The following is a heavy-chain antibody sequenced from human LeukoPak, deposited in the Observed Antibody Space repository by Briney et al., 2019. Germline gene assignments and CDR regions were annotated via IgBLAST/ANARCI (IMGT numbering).Heavy chain of an antibody. CDR2: ISSSSSYI. Sequence: GGSLRLSCAASGFTFSSYSMNWVRQAPGKGLEWVSSISSSSSYIYYADSVKGRFTISRDNSKNTLYLQMNSLRAEDTAVYYCAKSGGWYWDFDYWGQGTLVTVSS. D-gene: IGHD6-19*01. CDR1: GFTFSSYS. CDR3: AKSGGWYWDFDY. J-gene: IGHJ4*02. V-gene: IGHV3-21*01.